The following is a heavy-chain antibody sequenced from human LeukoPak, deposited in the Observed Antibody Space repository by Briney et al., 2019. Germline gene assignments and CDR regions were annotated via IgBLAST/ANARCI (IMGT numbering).Heavy chain of an antibody. V-gene: IGHV4-39*07. Sequence: PSETLSLTCTVSGGSISSSSYYWGWIRQPPGKGLEWIGSIYYSGSTYYNPSLKSRVTISVDTSKNQFSLKLSSVTAADTAVYYCARLPHDYYYYMDVWGKGPRSPSP. J-gene: IGHJ6*03. CDR3: ARLPHDYYYYMDV. CDR2: IYYSGST. CDR1: GGSISSSSYY.